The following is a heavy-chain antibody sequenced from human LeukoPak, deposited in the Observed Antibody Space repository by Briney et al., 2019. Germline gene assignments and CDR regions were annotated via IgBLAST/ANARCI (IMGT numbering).Heavy chain of an antibody. Sequence: GRSLRLSCAASGFTFSSYGMHWVRQAPGKGLEWVAVIWYDGSNKYYADSVKGRFTISRDNSKNTLYLQMNSLRAEDTAVYYCARDGSGDSYGQPFDYWGQGTLDTVSS. V-gene: IGHV3-33*01. CDR1: GFTFSSYG. J-gene: IGHJ4*02. CDR2: IWYDGSNK. D-gene: IGHD5-18*01. CDR3: ARDGSGDSYGQPFDY.